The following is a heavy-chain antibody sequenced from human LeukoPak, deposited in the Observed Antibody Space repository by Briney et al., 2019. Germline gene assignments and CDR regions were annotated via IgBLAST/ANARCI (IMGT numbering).Heavy chain of an antibody. V-gene: IGHV3-23*01. Sequence: GGSLRLSCAASGVTFTNYAMTWVRQAPGKGLEWVSGISISGGSTDHADSVKGRFTISRDNSKNTLYLQMNSLRAEDTAVYYCAKVPAGNKVEYWGQGTLVTVSS. J-gene: IGHJ4*02. CDR2: ISISGGST. CDR1: GVTFTNYA. D-gene: IGHD6-19*01. CDR3: AKVPAGNKVEY.